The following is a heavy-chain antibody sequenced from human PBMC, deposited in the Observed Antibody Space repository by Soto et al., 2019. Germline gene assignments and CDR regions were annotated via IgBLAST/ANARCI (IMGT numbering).Heavy chain of an antibody. CDR3: ASWSYPFDY. J-gene: IGHJ4*02. CDR1: GFTFSSYG. D-gene: IGHD1-26*01. Sequence: QVQLVESGGGVVQPGRSLRLSCAASGFTFSSYGMHWVRQAPGKGLEWVAVISYDGSNKYYADSVKGRFTISRDNSKNTLYLQMNSLRAEDTAVYYCASWSYPFDYWGQGTLVTVSS. CDR2: ISYDGSNK. V-gene: IGHV3-30*03.